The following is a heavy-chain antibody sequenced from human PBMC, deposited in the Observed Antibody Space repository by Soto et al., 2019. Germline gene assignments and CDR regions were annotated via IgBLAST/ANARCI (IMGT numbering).Heavy chain of an antibody. Sequence: QVQVVESGGGVVQPGRSLRLSCAASGFTFSSYGMHWVRQAPGKGLEWVAIISWDGNTKYYADSVRGRFTISRDTSKNTLFLQMNSLRAEDTAVYYCAKGGSSSARYFDRWGQGTLVTVSS. V-gene: IGHV3-30*18. D-gene: IGHD6-6*01. CDR1: GFTFSSYG. CDR3: AKGGSSSARYFDR. J-gene: IGHJ5*02. CDR2: ISWDGNTK.